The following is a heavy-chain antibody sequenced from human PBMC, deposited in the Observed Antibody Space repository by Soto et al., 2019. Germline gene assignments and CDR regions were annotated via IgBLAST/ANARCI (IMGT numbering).Heavy chain of an antibody. CDR1: GFTFTRYS. J-gene: IGHJ4*02. V-gene: IGHV3-21*06. CDR3: ARESEDLTSNFDY. CDR2: ISSTTNYI. Sequence: VQLVESGGGLVKPGGSLRLSCAASGFTFTRYSLNWVRQAPGNVLEWVSYISSTTNYIYYGDSMKGRFTNSRDNAKNSLYLEMNSLRAEDTDVYYCARESEDLTSNFDYWGQGALVTVSS.